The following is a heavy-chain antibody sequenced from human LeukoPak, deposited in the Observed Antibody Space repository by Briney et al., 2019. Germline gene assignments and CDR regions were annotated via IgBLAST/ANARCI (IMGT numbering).Heavy chain of an antibody. J-gene: IGHJ4*02. CDR3: ARNFGVVISSPDY. D-gene: IGHD3-3*01. Sequence: ASVKVSCKASGYTFTGYYMHWVRQAPGQGLEWMGWINPNSGGTNYAQKFQGRVTMTRDTSISTAYMELSRLRSDDTAVYYCARNFGVVISSPDYWGQGTLVTASS. CDR1: GYTFTGYY. V-gene: IGHV1-2*02. CDR2: INPNSGGT.